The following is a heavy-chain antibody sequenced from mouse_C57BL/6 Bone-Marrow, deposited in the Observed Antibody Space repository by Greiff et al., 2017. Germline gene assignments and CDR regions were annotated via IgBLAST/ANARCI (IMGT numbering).Heavy chain of an antibody. CDR3: ARSWRLGAMDY. Sequence: QVQLKESGAELARPGASVKLSCKASGYTFTSYGISWVKQRTGQGLEWIGEIYPRSGNTYYNEKFKGKATLTADKSSSTAYMELRSLTSEDSAVYVCARSWRLGAMDYWGQGTSVTVSS. CDR2: IYPRSGNT. CDR1: GYTFTSYG. J-gene: IGHJ4*01. D-gene: IGHD2-13*01. V-gene: IGHV1-81*01.